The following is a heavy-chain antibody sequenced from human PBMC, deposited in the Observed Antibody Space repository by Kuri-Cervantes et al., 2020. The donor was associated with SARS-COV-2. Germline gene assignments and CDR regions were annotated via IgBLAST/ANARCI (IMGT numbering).Heavy chain of an antibody. CDR1: GYTFTGYY. D-gene: IGHD2-15*01. CDR3: ARDRTGATGPAGDDFDI. V-gene: IGHV1-2*02. CDR2: INPNSGGT. J-gene: IGHJ3*02. Sequence: ASVKVSCKASGYTFTGYYMHWVRQAPGQGLEWMGCINPNSGGTNYAQKFQGRVTMTRDTSSSTAYMELSRLRSDDTAVYYCARDRTGATGPAGDDFDIWGQGTMVTVSS.